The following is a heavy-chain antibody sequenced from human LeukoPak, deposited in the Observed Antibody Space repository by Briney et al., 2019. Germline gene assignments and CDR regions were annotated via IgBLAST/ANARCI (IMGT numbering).Heavy chain of an antibody. CDR1: GFTFSSHW. V-gene: IGHV3-74*01. CDR2: IDSDGRIT. D-gene: IGHD3-10*01. J-gene: IGHJ5*02. CDR3: AKVGLYDVVRGVISAFDP. Sequence: TGGSLRLSCAASGFTFSSHWMHWVRQAPGKGLVWVARIDSDGRITTYAHSVKGRSTISRDNSKNTLYLQMNSLRAEDTAVYYCAKVGLYDVVRGVISAFDPWGQGTLVTVSS.